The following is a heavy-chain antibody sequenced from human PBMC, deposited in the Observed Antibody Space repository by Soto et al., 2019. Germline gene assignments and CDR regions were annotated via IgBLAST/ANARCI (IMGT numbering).Heavy chain of an antibody. CDR3: ATGTVAQTFDS. D-gene: IGHD6-19*01. J-gene: IGHJ4*02. CDR1: GFNFGTYI. CDR2: ISFSSHYI. V-gene: IGHV3-21*01. Sequence: PGWSLRLSFVASGFNFGTYIMDLVRQAPGKGLEWVASISFSSHYIYYADSIRGRFTVSRDNARNSLYLQLNSLTDEDTAVYYCATGTVAQTFDSWGQGTLVTVS.